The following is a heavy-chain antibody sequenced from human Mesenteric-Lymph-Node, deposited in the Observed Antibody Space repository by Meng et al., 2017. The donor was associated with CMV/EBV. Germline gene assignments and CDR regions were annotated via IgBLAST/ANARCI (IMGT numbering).Heavy chain of an antibody. D-gene: IGHD3-9*01. V-gene: IGHV4-34*01. Sequence: VPVPQWGAGLLKPSETLSVTCAFYGGSFSGYYWNWIRQSPEKGLEWIGEINHSGSTTYNPSFTSRTIISVDTSTNQISLNMSSVTAADTAVYYCARGSSYDILTGYFDYWGQGALVTVSS. CDR3: ARGSSYDILTGYFDY. J-gene: IGHJ4*02. CDR2: INHSGST. CDR1: GGSFSGYY.